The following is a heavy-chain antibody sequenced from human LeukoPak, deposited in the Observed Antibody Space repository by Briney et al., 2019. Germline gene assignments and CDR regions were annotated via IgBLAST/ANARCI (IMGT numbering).Heavy chain of an antibody. CDR1: GGSISSGDYY. Sequence: SETLSLTCTVSGGSISSGDYYWSWIRQPPGKGLEWIGYIYYSGSTYYNPSLKSRVTISVDTSKNQFSLKLSSVTAADTAVYYCARAYGDGAVWFDPWGQGTLVTVSS. J-gene: IGHJ5*02. V-gene: IGHV4-30-4*01. CDR2: IYYSGST. CDR3: ARAYGDGAVWFDP. D-gene: IGHD4-17*01.